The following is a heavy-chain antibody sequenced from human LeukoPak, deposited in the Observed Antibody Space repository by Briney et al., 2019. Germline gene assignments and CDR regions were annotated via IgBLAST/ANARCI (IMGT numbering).Heavy chain of an antibody. J-gene: IGHJ6*02. D-gene: IGHD6-19*01. V-gene: IGHV4-59*01. CDR2: IYYSGST. Sequence: SETLSLTCTVSGGSISSYYWSWIRQPPGKGLEWIGYIYYSGSTNYNPSPKSRVTISVDTSKNQFSLKLSSVTAADTAVYYCARGLNSPWLVRNYYYGMDVWGQGTTVTVSS. CDR1: GGSISSYY. CDR3: ARGLNSPWLVRNYYYGMDV.